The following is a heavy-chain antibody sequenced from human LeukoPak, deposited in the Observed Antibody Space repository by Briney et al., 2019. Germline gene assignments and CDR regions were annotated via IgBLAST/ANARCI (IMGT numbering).Heavy chain of an antibody. Sequence: ASVKVSGKASGYSFTDNYMHWVRQAPGQGLEWMGWINPNSGGADYAQKFQGRVTMTRDTSITTAYMELSSLRSDDTAVYYCARETFYDRGNAFHIWGQGTMVTVSS. CDR1: GYSFTDNY. D-gene: IGHD2/OR15-2a*01. V-gene: IGHV1-2*02. CDR3: ARETFYDRGNAFHI. J-gene: IGHJ3*02. CDR2: INPNSGGA.